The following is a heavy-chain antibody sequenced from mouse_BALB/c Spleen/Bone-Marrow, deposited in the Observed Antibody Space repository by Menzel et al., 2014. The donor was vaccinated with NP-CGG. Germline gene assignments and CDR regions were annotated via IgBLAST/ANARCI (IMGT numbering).Heavy chain of an antibody. CDR3: TRDDSPYWYFDV. J-gene: IGHJ1*01. CDR2: IDPYYGGT. Sequence: LQESGPELEKPGASVKISCKASGYSFTAYNMNWVKQSNGKSLEWIGSIDPYYGGTSYNQKFKGKATLTVDKSSSTAYTQLKNLTSEDSAVYYCTRDDSPYWYFDVWGAGTTVTVSS. D-gene: IGHD2-4*01. V-gene: IGHV1-39*01. CDR1: GYSFTAYN.